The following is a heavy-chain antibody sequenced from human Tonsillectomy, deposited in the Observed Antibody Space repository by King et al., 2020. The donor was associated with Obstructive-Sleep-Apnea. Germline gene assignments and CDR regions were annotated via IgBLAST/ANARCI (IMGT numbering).Heavy chain of an antibody. D-gene: IGHD6-13*01. V-gene: IGHV1-69*01. CDR3: AREAYRSGAFIAAAGMSANYFDY. J-gene: IGHJ4*02. CDR1: GGTFSSYA. CDR2: IIPIFGTA. Sequence: QLVQSGAEVKKPGSSVKVSCKASGGTFSSYAISWVRQAPGQGLEWMGGIIPIFGTANYAQKFQGRVTITADESTSTAYMELSSLRSEDTAVYYCAREAYRSGAFIAAAGMSANYFDYWGQGTLVTVSS.